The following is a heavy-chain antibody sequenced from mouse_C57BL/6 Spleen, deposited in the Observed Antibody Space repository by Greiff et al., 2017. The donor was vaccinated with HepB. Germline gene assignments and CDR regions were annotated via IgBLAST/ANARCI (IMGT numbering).Heavy chain of an antibody. Sequence: QVQLQQSGAELARPGASVKMSCKASGYTFTSYTMHWVKQRPGQGLEWIGYINPSSGYTKYNQKFKDKATLTADKSSSTAYMQLSSLTSEDSAVYYCARMGDGYYPFAYWGQGTLVTVSA. V-gene: IGHV1-4*01. CDR2: INPSSGYT. CDR3: ARMGDGYYPFAY. J-gene: IGHJ3*01. CDR1: GYTFTSYT. D-gene: IGHD2-3*01.